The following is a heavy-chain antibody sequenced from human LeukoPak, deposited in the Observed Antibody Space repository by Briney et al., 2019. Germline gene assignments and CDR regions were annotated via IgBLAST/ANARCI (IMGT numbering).Heavy chain of an antibody. D-gene: IGHD3-10*01. V-gene: IGHV3-66*01. CDR1: GFTFSYYA. J-gene: IGHJ4*02. CDR3: ARDHYYYGSGSYSRGVY. CDR2: IYSGGST. Sequence: GGSLRLSCAASGFTFSYYAMCWVRQAPGKGLEWVSVIYSGGSTYYADSVKGRFTISRDNSKNTLYLQMNSLRAEDTAVYYCARDHYYYGSGSYSRGVYWGQGTLVTVSS.